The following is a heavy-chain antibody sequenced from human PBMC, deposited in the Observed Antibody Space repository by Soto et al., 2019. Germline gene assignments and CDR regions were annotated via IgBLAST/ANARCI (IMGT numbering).Heavy chain of an antibody. CDR3: ASLWDNDYYYYYGMDV. V-gene: IGHV3-30-3*01. CDR2: ISYDGSNK. CDR1: GFTFSSYA. D-gene: IGHD3-10*01. Sequence: PGGSLRLSCAASGFTFSSYAMHWVRQAPGKGLEWVAVISYDGSNKYYADSVKGRFTISRDNSKNTLYLQMNSLRAEDTAVYYCASLWDNDYYYYYGMDVWGQGTTVTVSS. J-gene: IGHJ6*02.